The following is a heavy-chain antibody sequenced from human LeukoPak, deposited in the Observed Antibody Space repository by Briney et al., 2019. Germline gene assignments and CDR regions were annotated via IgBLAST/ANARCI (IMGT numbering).Heavy chain of an antibody. V-gene: IGHV4-61*08. CDR3: ARTQSQSGSYRYYFGY. CDR1: GGSVGSTGYY. D-gene: IGHD1-26*01. CDR2: IYYIRNT. J-gene: IGHJ4*02. Sequence: PSETLSLTCTVSGGSVGSTGYYWSWIRQPPGGGLEWIGYIYYIRNTNYNPSLKSRVTMSLDPSKNQFSLKLNSVTAADTAVYYCARTQSQSGSYRYYFGYWGQGTLVTVSS.